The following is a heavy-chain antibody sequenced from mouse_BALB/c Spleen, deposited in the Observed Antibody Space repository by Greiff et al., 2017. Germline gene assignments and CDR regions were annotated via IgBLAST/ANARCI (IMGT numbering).Heavy chain of an antibody. CDR2: IDPANGNT. V-gene: IGHV14-3*02. CDR3: ASRYDYDYAMDY. Sequence: EVQLQQSGAELVKPGASVKLSCTASGFTIKDTYMHWVQQRPEQGLEWIGRIDPANGNTKYDPKFQGKATITADTSSNTAYLQLSSLTSEDTAVYYCASRYDYDYAMDYWGQGTSVTVSS. J-gene: IGHJ4*01. D-gene: IGHD2-4*01. CDR1: GFTIKDTY.